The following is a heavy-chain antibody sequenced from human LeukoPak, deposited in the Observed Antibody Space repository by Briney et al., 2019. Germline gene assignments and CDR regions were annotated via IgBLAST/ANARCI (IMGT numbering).Heavy chain of an antibody. V-gene: IGHV4-4*07. D-gene: IGHD2-2*01. J-gene: IGHJ6*02. Sequence: SETLSLTCTVSGGSISSYYWSWIRQPAGKGLEWIGRIYTSGSTNYNPSLKSRVTMSVDTSKNQFSLKLSSVTAADTAVYCCARAIRVPAAIVYYYYGMDVWGQGTTVTVSS. CDR1: GGSISSYY. CDR2: IYTSGST. CDR3: ARAIRVPAAIVYYYYGMDV.